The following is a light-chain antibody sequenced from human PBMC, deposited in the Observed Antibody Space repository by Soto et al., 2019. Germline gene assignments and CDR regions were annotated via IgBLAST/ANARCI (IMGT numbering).Light chain of an antibody. Sequence: AIRMTQSPSSFSASTGDRVTITCRASQGISSYLAWYQQKPGKAPKLLIYAASTLQSGVPSRFSGSGSGTDFTLTISCLQSEDFATYYSQQYYSYPPITFGQGTRLEIK. V-gene: IGKV1-8*01. J-gene: IGKJ5*01. CDR2: AAS. CDR1: QGISSY. CDR3: QQYYSYPPIT.